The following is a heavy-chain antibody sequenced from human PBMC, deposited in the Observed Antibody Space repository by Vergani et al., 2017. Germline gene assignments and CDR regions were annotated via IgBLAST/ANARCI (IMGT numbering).Heavy chain of an antibody. V-gene: IGHV3-30*03. CDR1: GFTFSSYG. CDR2: ISYDGSNK. D-gene: IGHD1-7*01. CDR3: ARDITGTGPFDY. J-gene: IGHJ4*02. Sequence: QVQLVESGGGVVQPGRSLRLSCAASGFTFSSYGMHWVRQAPGKGLEWVAVISYDGSNKYYADSVKGRFTISRDNSKNTLYLQMNSLRAEDTAGYYCARDITGTGPFDYWGQGTLVTVSS.